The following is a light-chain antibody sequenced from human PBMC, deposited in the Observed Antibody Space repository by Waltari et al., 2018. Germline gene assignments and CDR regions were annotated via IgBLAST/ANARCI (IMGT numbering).Light chain of an antibody. CDR1: SRDVGAYDY. V-gene: IGLV2-14*03. Sequence: QSALTQPASVSGSPGQSITISCPGTSRDVGAYDYVSWYQQYPGKAPQLVIHDVSSRPSGTSDRFSGSKSGNTASLIISGLQADDEADYYCSSYTASRHYVFGTGTKVTVL. CDR2: DVS. CDR3: SSYTASRHYV. J-gene: IGLJ1*01.